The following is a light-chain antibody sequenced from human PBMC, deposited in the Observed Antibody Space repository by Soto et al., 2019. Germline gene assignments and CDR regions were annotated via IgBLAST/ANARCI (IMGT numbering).Light chain of an antibody. CDR1: QGISSY. V-gene: IGKV1-8*01. Sequence: AVRMTLSPSSFSASPGDRVTITCRASQGISSYLAWYQQKPGKAPKLLIYAASTLQSGVPSRSSGSGSGTDFTLTISSLQPEDSATYYCQQLKSFPLTFGGGTKVNIK. J-gene: IGKJ4*01. CDR3: QQLKSFPLT. CDR2: AAS.